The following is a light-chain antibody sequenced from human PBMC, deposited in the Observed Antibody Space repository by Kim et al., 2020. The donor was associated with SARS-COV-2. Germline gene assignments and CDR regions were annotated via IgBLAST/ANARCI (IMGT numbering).Light chain of an antibody. CDR2: GAS. V-gene: IGKV3-20*01. Sequence: FSPGESPPLSCSDTQSVSSRYLASDQQKPGPHPRLLIYGASSRSTGIPDRFSGSGSRTHFPLTLSRLEPDDLAVHYCLQYGSSPYSFGQGTKLE. CDR3: LQYGSSPYS. J-gene: IGKJ2*03. CDR1: QSVSSRY.